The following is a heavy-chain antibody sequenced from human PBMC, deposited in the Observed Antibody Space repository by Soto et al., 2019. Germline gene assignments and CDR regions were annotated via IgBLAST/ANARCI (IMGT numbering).Heavy chain of an antibody. J-gene: IGHJ6*02. CDR2: ISGSGAGT. D-gene: IGHD3-3*01. V-gene: IGHV3-23*01. Sequence: GGSLRLSCTASGFTFSTSAVSWVRQAPGRGLEWVSGISGSGAGTYYADSVKGRFTISRDNSKNTLYLQMSGLRAEDAAVYYCAKGPTVFGAVISFDYYYGKYVWGQGTPVTVSS. CDR3: AKGPTVFGAVISFDYYYGKYV. CDR1: GFTFSTSA.